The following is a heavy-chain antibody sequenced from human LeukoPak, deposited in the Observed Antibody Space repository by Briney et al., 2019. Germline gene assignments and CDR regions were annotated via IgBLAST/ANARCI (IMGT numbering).Heavy chain of an antibody. CDR2: ISSISSDI. D-gene: IGHD1-26*01. V-gene: IGHV3-21*01. J-gene: IGHJ4*02. Sequence: GGSLRLSCAASGFSFTSYTMNWVRQAPGKGLEWVSSISSISSDIHYADSVKGRFTISRDNAKNSLYLQMNSLRAEDTAMYYCARAFGVVGATNPGYWGQGTLVTVSS. CDR3: ARAFGVVGATNPGY. CDR1: GFSFTSYT.